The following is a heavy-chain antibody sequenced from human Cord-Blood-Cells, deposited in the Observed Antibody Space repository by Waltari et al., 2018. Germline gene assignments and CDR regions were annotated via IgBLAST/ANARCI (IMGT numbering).Heavy chain of an antibody. CDR1: GFTFSSYW. D-gene: IGHD3-10*01. J-gene: IGHJ4*02. CDR3: ARGRHGLISD. CDR2: LMCDAGNT. Sequence: EVQLVESGGGLVQPGGALRLSCAASGFTFSSYWMHWVRQAPGKGLGWVSSLMCDAGNTSYADSVKGRFTIARDNAKNTRYRQMNRLRAEDTAVYYCARGRHGLISDWGQGTLVTVSS. V-gene: IGHV3-74*01.